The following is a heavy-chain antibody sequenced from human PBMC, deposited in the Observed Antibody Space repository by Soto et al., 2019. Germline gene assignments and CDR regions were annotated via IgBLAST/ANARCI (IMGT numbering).Heavy chain of an antibody. CDR2: ISGSGGST. V-gene: IGHV3-23*01. J-gene: IGHJ3*02. Sequence: EVQLLESGGGLVQPGGSLRLSCAASGFTFSSYAMSWVRQAPGKGLEWVSAISGSGGSTYYADSVKGRFTISRDNSKNPLYLQMNSLRAEDTAVYYCAAAFHDYGYFHAFDIWGQGTMVTVSS. CDR1: GFTFSSYA. D-gene: IGHD4-17*01. CDR3: AAAFHDYGYFHAFDI.